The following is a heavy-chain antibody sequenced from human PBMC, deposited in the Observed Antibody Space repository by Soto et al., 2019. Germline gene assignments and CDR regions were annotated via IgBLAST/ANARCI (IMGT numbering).Heavy chain of an antibody. CDR3: ARARGHDY. Sequence: SETLSLTCAVSGGSFSGLYWSWIRQPPGKGLEWIGEINHSGSTNYNPSLKSRVTISVDTSKNQFSLKLSSVTAADTAVYYCARARGHDYWGQGTLVTVSS. J-gene: IGHJ4*02. V-gene: IGHV4-34*01. CDR1: GGSFSGLY. CDR2: INHSGST.